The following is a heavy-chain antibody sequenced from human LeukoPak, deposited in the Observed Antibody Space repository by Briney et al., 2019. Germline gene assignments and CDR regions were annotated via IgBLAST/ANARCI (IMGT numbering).Heavy chain of an antibody. V-gene: IGHV4-59*04. CDR3: ARVLPQWLARYYFDC. D-gene: IGHD6-19*01. Sequence: SETLSLTCTASGGSISSYYWSWIRQPPGKGLEWIGTIYYSGSTYYSPSLESRVTISIDTSKNQFSLRLNSVTAADTAVYYCARVLPQWLARYYFDCWGQGTLVTVSS. CDR1: GGSISSYY. CDR2: IYYSGST. J-gene: IGHJ4*02.